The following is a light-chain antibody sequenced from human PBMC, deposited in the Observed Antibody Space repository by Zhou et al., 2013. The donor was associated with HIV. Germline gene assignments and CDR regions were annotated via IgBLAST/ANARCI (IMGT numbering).Light chain of an antibody. CDR2: DAS. J-gene: IGKJ1*01. Sequence: DIQMTQSPSSLSASVGDRVTITCQASQDISSYLSWYQQKQGKAPKLLIYDASNLETGVPSRFSGSGSGTDFTFTISSLQPEDFATYFCQQYDNLRRTFGQGTKVE. CDR3: QQYDNLRRT. CDR1: QDISSY. V-gene: IGKV1-33*01.